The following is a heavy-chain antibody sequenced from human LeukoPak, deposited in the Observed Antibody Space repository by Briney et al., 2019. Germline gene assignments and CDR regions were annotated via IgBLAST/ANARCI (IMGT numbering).Heavy chain of an antibody. V-gene: IGHV3-48*03. CDR3: ARAHNYGSGRQGYYYMDV. J-gene: IGHJ6*03. D-gene: IGHD3-10*01. CDR2: ISSSGSTI. Sequence: TGGSLRLSCAASGFTFSSYEMNWVRQAPGKGLEWVSYISSSGSTIYYADSVKGRFTISRDNAKNSLYLQMNSLRAEDTAVYYCARAHNYGSGRQGYYYMDVWGKGTTVTVSS. CDR1: GFTFSSYE.